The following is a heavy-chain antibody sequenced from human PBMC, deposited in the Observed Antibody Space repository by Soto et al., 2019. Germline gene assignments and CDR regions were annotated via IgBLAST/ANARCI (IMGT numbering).Heavy chain of an antibody. CDR2: ISVSGNNA. J-gene: IGHJ4*02. Sequence: GSLRLSCAASGFAFSTFAMTWVRQAPGKGLEWVAAISVSGNNAYYADSVKGRFTISRDNSQDSVFLQMSSLRADDTAVYYCARDQLRPGILYSLGVLLPEYGLWGQGTLVTVSS. V-gene: IGHV3-23*01. D-gene: IGHD3-22*01. CDR1: GFAFSTFA. CDR3: ARDQLRPGILYSLGVLLPEYGL.